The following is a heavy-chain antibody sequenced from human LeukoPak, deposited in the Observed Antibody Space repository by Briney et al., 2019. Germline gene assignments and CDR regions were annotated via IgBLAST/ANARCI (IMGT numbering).Heavy chain of an antibody. D-gene: IGHD1-1*01. CDR3: ARVTWFPGTSYYYMDV. Sequence: PSETLSLTCTVSGGSISSSSYYWGWIRQPPGKGLEWIGSIHYSGSTYYNPSLKSRVTISVDTSKNQFSLKLSSVTAADTAVYYCARVTWFPGTSYYYMDVWGKGTTVTVSS. CDR2: IHYSGST. J-gene: IGHJ6*03. V-gene: IGHV4-39*07. CDR1: GGSISSSSYY.